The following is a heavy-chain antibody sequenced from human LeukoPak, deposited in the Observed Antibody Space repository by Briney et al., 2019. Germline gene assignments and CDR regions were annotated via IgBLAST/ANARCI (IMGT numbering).Heavy chain of an antibody. D-gene: IGHD2-2*01. CDR1: GVSISSFC. V-gene: IGHV4-4*07. CDR2: VCNSGNT. J-gene: IGHJ4*02. Sequence: SETLSLTCTVSGVSISSFCWSWIRHPATKGLEWIGRVCNSGNTNYNPSLRSRVIMSIDTSKNQLSLDLSSVTAADTAVYHCARGEAVPAAMGDLFDYWGQGTLVTVSS. CDR3: ARGEAVPAAMGDLFDY.